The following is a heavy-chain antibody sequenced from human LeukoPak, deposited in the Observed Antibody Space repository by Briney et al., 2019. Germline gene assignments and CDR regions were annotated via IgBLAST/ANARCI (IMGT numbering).Heavy chain of an antibody. Sequence: ASVKVSCKASGYTFTGYYMHWLRQAPGQGLEWMGWINPNGGGTNYAQKFQGRVTMTRDTSISTAYMELSRLRSDDTAVYYCARALAYCGGDCYFDYWGQGTLVTVSS. V-gene: IGHV1-2*02. J-gene: IGHJ4*02. CDR2: INPNGGGT. D-gene: IGHD2-21*02. CDR1: GYTFTGYY. CDR3: ARALAYCGGDCYFDY.